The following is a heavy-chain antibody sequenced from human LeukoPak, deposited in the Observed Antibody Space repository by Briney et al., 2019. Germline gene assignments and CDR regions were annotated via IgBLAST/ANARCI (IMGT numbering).Heavy chain of an antibody. J-gene: IGHJ3*02. V-gene: IGHV3-11*04. D-gene: IGHD2-2*02. Sequence: GGSLTLSCAASGFTFGDYSMSWIRQAPGKGLEWISYVGGGGSGTYYVDSVKGRFTISRDNAKKSLFLQMNSLRAEDTAIYYCVRAIPAAVLGAFDIWGQGTMVTVSS. CDR2: VGGGGSGT. CDR3: VRAIPAAVLGAFDI. CDR1: GFTFGDYS.